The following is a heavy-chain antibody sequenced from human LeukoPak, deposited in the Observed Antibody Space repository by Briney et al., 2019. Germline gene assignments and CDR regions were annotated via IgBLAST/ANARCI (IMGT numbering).Heavy chain of an antibody. V-gene: IGHV4-59*01. CDR2: IYYSGTT. J-gene: IGHJ4*02. D-gene: IGHD5-24*01. CDR1: GGSITNYY. Sequence: PSETLSLTCTVSGGSITNYYWTWIRQPPGKGLEWIGYIYYSGTTNYNPSLNSRVTISVDTSKNQFCLKLSSVTAADTAVYYCARSDGYSHFDYWGQGTLVTVSS. CDR3: ARSDGYSHFDY.